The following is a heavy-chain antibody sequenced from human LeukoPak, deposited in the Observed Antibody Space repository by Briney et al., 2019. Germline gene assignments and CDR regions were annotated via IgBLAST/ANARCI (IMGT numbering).Heavy chain of an antibody. D-gene: IGHD3-10*01. CDR1: GFTFSNYA. J-gene: IGHJ4*02. CDR3: AKDSGPGSYYPTGDEY. V-gene: IGHV3-23*01. Sequence: GGSLRLSCAASGFTFSNYAMTWVRRAPAKGLKWVSSISDSGGGTHYEDSVKGRFTISRDTSKNTLYLQINSLRAEDTAVYYCAKDSGPGSYYPTGDEYWGQGILVAVSS. CDR2: ISDSGGGT.